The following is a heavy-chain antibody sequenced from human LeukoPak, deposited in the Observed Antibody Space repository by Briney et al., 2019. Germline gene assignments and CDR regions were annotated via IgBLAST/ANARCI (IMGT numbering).Heavy chain of an antibody. CDR2: IYADDSDV. Sequence: GESLKISCKGSGYSFTLYWIGWVRQMPGKGLEWMAIIYADDSDVRYSPSFQGQVTISVDKSISTAYLQWSSLKASDTAMYYCVRHGSSGYDRRGRRRYYYYMDVWGKGTTVTVSS. CDR1: GYSFTLYW. V-gene: IGHV5-51*01. D-gene: IGHD5-12*01. J-gene: IGHJ6*03. CDR3: VRHGSSGYDRRGRRRYYYYMDV.